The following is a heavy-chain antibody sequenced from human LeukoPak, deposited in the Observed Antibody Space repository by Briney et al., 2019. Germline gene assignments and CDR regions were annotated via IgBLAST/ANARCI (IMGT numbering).Heavy chain of an antibody. D-gene: IGHD4-17*01. CDR2: MNPNSGNT. V-gene: IGHV1-8*01. J-gene: IGHJ5*02. CDR3: AVGVYGDYENLFDP. CDR1: GYTFTSYD. Sequence: ASVKVSCKASGYTFTSYDINWVRQATGQGLEWMGWMNPNSGNTGYAQKFQGRVTMTRNTSIGTAYMELSSLRSEDTAVYYCAVGVYGDYENLFDPWGQGTLVTVSS.